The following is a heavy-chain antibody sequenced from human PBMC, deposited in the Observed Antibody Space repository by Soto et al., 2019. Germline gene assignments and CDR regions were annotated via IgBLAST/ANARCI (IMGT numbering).Heavy chain of an antibody. V-gene: IGHV1-3*01. J-gene: IGHJ5*02. CDR1: GYTFTSYA. CDR3: ARDYGDCSGGSCYHNWFDP. CDR2: INAGNGNT. Sequence: ASVKVSCKASGYTFTSYAMHWVRQAPGQRLEWMGWINAGNGNTKYSQKFQGRVTITRDTSASTAYMELSSLRSEDTAVYYCARDYGDCSGGSCYHNWFDPWGQGTLVTVPQ. D-gene: IGHD2-15*01.